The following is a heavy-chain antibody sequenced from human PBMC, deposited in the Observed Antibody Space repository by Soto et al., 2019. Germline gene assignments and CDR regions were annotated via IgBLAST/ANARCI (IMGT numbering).Heavy chain of an antibody. J-gene: IGHJ4*02. CDR1: GGSISRYY. CDR3: ARKYYDFLTGYSHFDY. Sequence: SEALSLTCTVSGGSISRYYWSWIRQPPGKGLEWIGYIYYSGSTNYNPSLKSRVTISVDTSKNQFSLKLSSVTAADTAVYYCARKYYDFLTGYSHFDYWGQGTLVTVSS. CDR2: IYYSGST. V-gene: IGHV4-59*01. D-gene: IGHD3-9*01.